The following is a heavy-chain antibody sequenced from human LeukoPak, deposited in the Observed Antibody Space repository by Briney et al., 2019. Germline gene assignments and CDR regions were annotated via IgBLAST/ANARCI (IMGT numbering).Heavy chain of an antibody. Sequence: GGSLRLSCAASGFTFSTYWMSWVRQAPGNGLEWVANIKQDGSEKYYVDSVKGRFTISRDNAKNSLSLLMNSLRAEDTAVYYCARGGWSLDYWGRGTLVTVSS. CDR3: ARGGWSLDY. D-gene: IGHD6-19*01. CDR2: IKQDGSEK. J-gene: IGHJ4*02. CDR1: GFTFSTYW. V-gene: IGHV3-7*04.